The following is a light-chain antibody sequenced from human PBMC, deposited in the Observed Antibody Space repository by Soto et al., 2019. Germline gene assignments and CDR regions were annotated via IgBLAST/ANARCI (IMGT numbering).Light chain of an antibody. CDR3: QQYGGSPIT. Sequence: IVLTQSPGTLSLSPGEIVTLSCMASQSVTTRLAWYQHKPGQAPTLLMSGASNRASGVPVRFSGSGSGTDFTLTITRLEPEDFALYYCQQYGGSPITFGLGTRLEIK. CDR2: GAS. V-gene: IGKV3-20*01. J-gene: IGKJ5*01. CDR1: QSVTTR.